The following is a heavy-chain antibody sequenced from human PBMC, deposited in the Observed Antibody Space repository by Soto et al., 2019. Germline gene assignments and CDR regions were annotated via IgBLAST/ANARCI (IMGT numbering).Heavy chain of an antibody. Sequence: RASVKVSCKASGGTFSSYAISWVRQAPGQGLECMGGIIPVFGTANYAQKFQGRVTITADESTSTAYMELSSLRSEDTAVYYCARGGLTANWFDPWGQGTLVTVSS. D-gene: IGHD3-9*01. CDR2: IIPVFGTA. CDR3: ARGGLTANWFDP. V-gene: IGHV1-69*13. CDR1: GGTFSSYA. J-gene: IGHJ5*02.